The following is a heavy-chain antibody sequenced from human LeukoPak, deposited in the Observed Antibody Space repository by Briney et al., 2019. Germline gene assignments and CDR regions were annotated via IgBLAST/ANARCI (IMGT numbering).Heavy chain of an antibody. CDR1: GFTLNSYI. CDR3: TRDQTPYY. V-gene: IGHV3-49*04. CDR2: IASETYGGTA. J-gene: IGHJ4*02. Sequence: GGSLRLSCEASGFTLNSYIMHWVRQAPGKGLEWVGFIASETYGGTAEYAASVKGRFTISRDDSKSIAYLQMNSLKTEDTAVYYCTRDQTPYYWGQGTLVTVSS.